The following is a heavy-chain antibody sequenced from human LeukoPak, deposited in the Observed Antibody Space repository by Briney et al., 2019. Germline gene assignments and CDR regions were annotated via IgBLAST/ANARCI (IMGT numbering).Heavy chain of an antibody. CDR1: GYTFTSYG. Sequence: RASVKVSCKASGYTFTSYGISWVRQAPGQGLEWMGWISGYNGNTNYAQKLQGRVTMTTDTSTSTAYMELRSLRSDDTAVYYCARDRATQRAFFMVALDYWGQGTLVTVSS. D-gene: IGHD3-10*01. V-gene: IGHV1-18*01. CDR2: ISGYNGNT. CDR3: ARDRATQRAFFMVALDY. J-gene: IGHJ4*02.